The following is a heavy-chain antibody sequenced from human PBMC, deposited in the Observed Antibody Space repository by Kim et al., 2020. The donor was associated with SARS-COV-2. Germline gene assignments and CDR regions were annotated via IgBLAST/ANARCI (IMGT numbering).Heavy chain of an antibody. J-gene: IGHJ4*02. CDR2: INSDGSST. Sequence: GGSLRLSCAASGFTFSNYWMHWVRQAPGSGLVWVSHINSDGSSTNYADSVKGRFSVSRDNAKNTMYLQMNNLRPDDTAVYYCARFGDWGYWGQGTLVTVS. V-gene: IGHV3-74*01. CDR3: ARFGDWGY. CDR1: GFTFSNYW. D-gene: IGHD3-16*01.